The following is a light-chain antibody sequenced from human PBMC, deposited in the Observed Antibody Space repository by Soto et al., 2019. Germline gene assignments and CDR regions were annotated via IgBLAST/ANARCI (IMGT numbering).Light chain of an antibody. V-gene: IGKV3-20*01. CDR1: QSFNSIY. CDR3: QQYGVSPT. J-gene: IGKJ4*01. Sequence: ESVLAQYPATLSLSPGERATLSSRASQSFNSIYLAWYQQRPCHAPRLLIYGASGRAAGIPDRFSGSGSGTDFTLSISRLEPEDFAVYYCQQYGVSPTFGGGTKVDI. CDR2: GAS.